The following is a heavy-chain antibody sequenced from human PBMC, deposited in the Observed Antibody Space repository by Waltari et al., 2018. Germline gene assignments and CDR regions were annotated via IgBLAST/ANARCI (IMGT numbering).Heavy chain of an antibody. CDR3: VRDKSGGYYDY. D-gene: IGHD1-26*01. J-gene: IGHJ4*02. CDR2: IRNRARRFTT. V-gene: IGHV3-72*01. Sequence: EVQVVESGGGLVQPGGSLRLSCAASGFTSTDHYMNWVRQAPGKGLEWGGLIRNRARRFTTDYAASVEGRFAISRDDSKNLLYLQMNSLKTEDTAVYYCVRDKSGGYYDYWGQGTLVTVSS. CDR1: GFTSTDHY.